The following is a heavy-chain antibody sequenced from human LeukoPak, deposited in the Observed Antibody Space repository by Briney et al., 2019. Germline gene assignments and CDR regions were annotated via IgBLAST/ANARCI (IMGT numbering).Heavy chain of an antibody. D-gene: IGHD3-22*01. CDR2: ISSSGAYI. CDR1: GFTFSSYS. Sequence: GGSLRLSCAASGFTFSSYSMNWVRQAPGKGLEWVSSISSSGAYIFYADSVKGRFTIFRDNSKSTLYLQMNSLRDDDTAVYYCARDPPMYYYDEPGSRDAFDIWGQGTMVTVSS. J-gene: IGHJ3*02. V-gene: IGHV3-21*04. CDR3: ARDPPMYYYDEPGSRDAFDI.